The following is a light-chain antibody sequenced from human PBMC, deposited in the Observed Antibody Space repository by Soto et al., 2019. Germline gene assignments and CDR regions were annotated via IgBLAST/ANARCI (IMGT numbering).Light chain of an antibody. V-gene: IGKV1-39*01. CDR3: QQSYSTPWT. CDR2: AAS. Sequence: DIQMTQSPFSLSASVGDRVTITCRASQSISNYLNWYQQKPGKAPKLLIYAASSLQSGVPSRFSGSGSGTDFTLTISSLQPEDFATYYCQQSYSTPWTFGQGTKVDIK. CDR1: QSISNY. J-gene: IGKJ1*01.